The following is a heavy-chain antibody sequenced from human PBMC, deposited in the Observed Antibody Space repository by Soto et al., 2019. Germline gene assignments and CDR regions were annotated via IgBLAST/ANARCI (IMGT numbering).Heavy chain of an antibody. D-gene: IGHD2-15*01. J-gene: IGHJ5*02. CDR1: GFTFSSYA. V-gene: IGHV3-30-3*01. CDR3: ARDRGYCSGGSCYYNWFDP. CDR2: ISYDGSQK. Sequence: SLRLSCAASGFTFSSYAMHWVRQAPGKGLEWVALISYDGSQKYYADSVKGRFTISRDNSKNTLYLQVNSLTAEDTAVYYCARDRGYCSGGSCYYNWFDPWGQGTLVTVSS.